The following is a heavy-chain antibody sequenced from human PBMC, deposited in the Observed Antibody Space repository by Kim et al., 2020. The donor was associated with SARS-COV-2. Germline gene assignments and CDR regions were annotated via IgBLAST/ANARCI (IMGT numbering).Heavy chain of an antibody. CDR3: ARCSAAAGCDY. CDR1: GGSISSSSYY. J-gene: IGHJ4*02. V-gene: IGHV4-39*01. Sequence: SETLSLTCTVSGGSISSSSYYWGWIRQPPGKGLEWIGSIYYSGSTYYNPSLKSRVTISVDTSKNQFSLKLSSVTAADTAVYYCARCSAAAGCDYWGQGTLVTVSS. CDR2: IYYSGST. D-gene: IGHD6-13*01.